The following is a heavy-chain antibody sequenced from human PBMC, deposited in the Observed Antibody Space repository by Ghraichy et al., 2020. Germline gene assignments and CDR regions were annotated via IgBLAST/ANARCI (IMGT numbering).Heavy chain of an antibody. CDR2: ISSNGGSI. CDR1: GFTFSSYA. CDR3: ARVAFGYSYDL. J-gene: IGHJ5*02. Sequence: GGSLRLSCAASGFTFSSYAMHWVRQAPGKGLEYVSAISSNGGSIYYGNSVKGRFTISRDNSKNTLYLQMGGLRAEDMAVYYCARVAFGYSYDLWGQGTPVSVPS. D-gene: IGHD5-18*01. V-gene: IGHV3-64*01.